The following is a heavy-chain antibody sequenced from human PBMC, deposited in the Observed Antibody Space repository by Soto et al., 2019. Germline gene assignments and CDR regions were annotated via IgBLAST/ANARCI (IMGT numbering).Heavy chain of an antibody. Sequence: SEILSLTYTVAGGTIGSYGWSWIRQPPGKGLEWIGYIYYSGSTYYSPSLKSRVTISVDTSKNQFSLKVTSVTAADTAMYYCARLGGYCSSTSCYGYYGMDVWGQGTTVTVSS. V-gene: IGHV4-59*04. CDR3: ARLGGYCSSTSCYGYYGMDV. CDR2: IYYSGST. J-gene: IGHJ6*02. CDR1: GGTIGSYG. D-gene: IGHD2-2*01.